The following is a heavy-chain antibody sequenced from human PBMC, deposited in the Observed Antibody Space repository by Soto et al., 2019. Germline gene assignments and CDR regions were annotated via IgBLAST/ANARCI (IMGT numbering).Heavy chain of an antibody. CDR1: GFTFSDSA. V-gene: IGHV3-73*02. CDR3: TRRRDWTAMDPLDY. J-gene: IGHJ4*02. D-gene: IGHD5-18*01. CDR2: IRSKVTTYAT. Sequence: EVQLVESGGGLVQPGGSLKLSCAASGFTFSDSAMHWVRQASGKGLEWVGRIRSKVTTYATAYAASVKGRFTISRDDSMNTAYLQMNSLKTEDTAVYYCTRRRDWTAMDPLDYWGQGTLVTVSS.